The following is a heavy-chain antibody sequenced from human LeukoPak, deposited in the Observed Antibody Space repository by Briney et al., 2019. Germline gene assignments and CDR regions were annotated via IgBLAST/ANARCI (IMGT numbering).Heavy chain of an antibody. D-gene: IGHD2-15*01. CDR3: FLWHDVVSRDY. Sequence: SETLSHTCAVYGGSFSGYYGHWMRQPPGKGLEWIGEISHRGNTKYYPSLKSRVTISLDTSKNQFSLKLSSATAADTAMYYCFLWHDVVSRDYWGQGNLVTVSS. CDR1: GGSFSGYY. V-gene: IGHV4-34*01. CDR2: ISHRGNT. J-gene: IGHJ4*02.